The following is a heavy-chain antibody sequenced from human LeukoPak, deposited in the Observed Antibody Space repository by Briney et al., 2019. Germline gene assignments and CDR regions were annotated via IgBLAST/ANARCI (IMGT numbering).Heavy chain of an antibody. V-gene: IGHV1-69*13. Sequence: SVKVSCRASRGTFSSYAISWVRQAPGQGLEWMGGIIPIFGTANYAQKFQGRVTITADESTSTAYMELSSLRSEDTAVYYCAREVYGELDYWGQGTLVTVSS. CDR1: RGTFSSYA. J-gene: IGHJ4*02. CDR2: IIPIFGTA. CDR3: AREVYGELDY. D-gene: IGHD3-10*01.